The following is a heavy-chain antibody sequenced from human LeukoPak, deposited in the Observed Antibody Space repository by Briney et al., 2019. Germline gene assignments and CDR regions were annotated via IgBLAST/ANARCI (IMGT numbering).Heavy chain of an antibody. J-gene: IGHJ4*02. Sequence: GGSLRLPCAASGFTFGSYAMYWVRQAPGKGLEWVSGISGSGGSTFYADSVKGRFTISRDNFENTVYLQMNSLRADDTAVYYCAKTTAGYSSGRYPGWPVDYWGQGTLVTVSS. CDR3: AKTTAGYSSGRYPGWPVDY. CDR1: GFTFGSYA. CDR2: ISGSGGST. V-gene: IGHV3-23*01. D-gene: IGHD6-19*01.